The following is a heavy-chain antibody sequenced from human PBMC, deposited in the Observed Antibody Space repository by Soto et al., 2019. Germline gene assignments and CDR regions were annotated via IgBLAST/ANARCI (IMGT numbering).Heavy chain of an antibody. CDR2: IILIFGTA. J-gene: IGHJ1*01. Sequence: SVKVSCKASGGTFSSYAISWVRQAPGQGLEWMGGIILIFGTANYAQKFQGRVTITADESTSTAYMELSSLRSEDTAVYYCAREPYSSGWYWADFQHWGRGTLVTVSS. V-gene: IGHV1-69*13. CDR1: GGTFSSYA. CDR3: AREPYSSGWYWADFQH. D-gene: IGHD6-19*01.